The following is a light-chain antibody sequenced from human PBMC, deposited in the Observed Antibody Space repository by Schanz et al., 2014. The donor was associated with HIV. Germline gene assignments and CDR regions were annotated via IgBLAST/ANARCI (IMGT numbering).Light chain of an antibody. V-gene: IGKV1-17*01. CDR1: QGIGND. Sequence: DIQMTQSPSSLSASVGDRVTITCRASQGIGNDLGWYQQRPGKAPKRLIYAASTLQSGVPSRFVGGGSGTEFTLTISGLQAEDFATYYCLQHNAYPLTFGQGTRLDI. CDR3: LQHNAYPLT. J-gene: IGKJ5*01. CDR2: AAS.